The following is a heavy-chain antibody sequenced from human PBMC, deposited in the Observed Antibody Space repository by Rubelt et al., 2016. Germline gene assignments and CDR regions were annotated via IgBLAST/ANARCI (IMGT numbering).Heavy chain of an antibody. D-gene: IGHD6-19*01. CDR2: INHSGST. V-gene: IGHV4-34*01. CDR1: GGSFSGYY. Sequence: QVQLQQWGAGLLKPSETLSLTCAVYGGSFSGYYWSWIRQAPGKGLEWIGEINHSGSTNYNPSLKSRVAISVDTSKNQFPLKLTSVPAADTGGYYCARPNSSGDRRYWYFDLWGRGTLVTVSS. CDR3: ARPNSSGDRRYWYFDL. J-gene: IGHJ2*01.